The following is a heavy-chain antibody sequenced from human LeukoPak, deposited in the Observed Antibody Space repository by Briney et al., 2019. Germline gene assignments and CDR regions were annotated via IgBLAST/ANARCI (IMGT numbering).Heavy chain of an antibody. CDR3: AKDAEMATITFDY. D-gene: IGHD5-24*01. CDR1: GFTFSRNG. V-gene: IGHV3-23*01. Sequence: GGSLRLSCAASGFTFSRNGMTWVRQAPGKGLEWVSAISGSGGNTYYADSVKGRFTISRDNSKNTLYLQMNSLRAEDTAVYYCAKDAEMATITFDYWGQGTLVTVSS. CDR2: ISGSGGNT. J-gene: IGHJ4*02.